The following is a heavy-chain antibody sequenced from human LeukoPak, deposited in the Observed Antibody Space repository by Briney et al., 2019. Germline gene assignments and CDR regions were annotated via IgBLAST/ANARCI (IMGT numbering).Heavy chain of an antibody. CDR1: GYTFTDYY. D-gene: IGHD6-19*01. Sequence: GASVKVSCNASGYTFTDYYIHWVRQAPGQGLEWMGWINPNSGGTNYAQKFQGRVTMTRDTSISTAYMELSRLRSDDTAVYYCARDFQWLVFGFDYWGQGTLVTVSS. CDR2: INPNSGGT. CDR3: ARDFQWLVFGFDY. J-gene: IGHJ4*02. V-gene: IGHV1-2*02.